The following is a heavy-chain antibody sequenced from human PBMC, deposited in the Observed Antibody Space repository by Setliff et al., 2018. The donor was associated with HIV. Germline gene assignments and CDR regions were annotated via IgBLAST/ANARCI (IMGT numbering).Heavy chain of an antibody. J-gene: IGHJ6*03. CDR1: GGSFSGYY. D-gene: IGHD2-2*01. V-gene: IGHV4-34*01. CDR3: ARGTLVVPDARDYYYYLDV. CDR2: INHSGST. Sequence: SETLSLTCAVYGGSFSGYYWSWIRQPPGKGLEWIGEINHSGSTNYNMSLWSRVTISLDTSKNQFSLRLRSVTAADSAIYYCARGTLVVPDARDYYYYLDVWGQGNTVTVSS.